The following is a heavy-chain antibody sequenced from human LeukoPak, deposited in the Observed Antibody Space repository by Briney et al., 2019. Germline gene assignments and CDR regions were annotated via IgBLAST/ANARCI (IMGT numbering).Heavy chain of an antibody. Sequence: SETLSLTCTVSGGSISSYYWSWIRQSPGKGLEWIGYIYYSGSTNYNPSLKSRVTISVDTSKNQFSLKLSSVTAADTAVYYCARNAPPGWYPDYWGQGTLVTVSS. CDR1: GGSISSYY. V-gene: IGHV4-59*01. CDR3: ARNAPPGWYPDY. J-gene: IGHJ4*02. D-gene: IGHD2-15*01. CDR2: IYYSGST.